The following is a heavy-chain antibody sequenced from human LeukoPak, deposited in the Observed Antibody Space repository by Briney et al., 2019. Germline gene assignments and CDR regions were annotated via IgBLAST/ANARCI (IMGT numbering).Heavy chain of an antibody. CDR2: ISYDGSNK. V-gene: IGHV3-30*18. CDR3: AKARGAAPVYYFDY. CDR1: GFTFSSYG. D-gene: IGHD1-26*01. Sequence: GRSLRLSCAASGFTFSSYGMHWVRQAPGKGLEWVAVISYDGSNKYYADSVKGRFTISRDNSKNTLYLQMNSLRAEDTAVYYCAKARGAAPVYYFDYWGQGTLVTVSS. J-gene: IGHJ4*02.